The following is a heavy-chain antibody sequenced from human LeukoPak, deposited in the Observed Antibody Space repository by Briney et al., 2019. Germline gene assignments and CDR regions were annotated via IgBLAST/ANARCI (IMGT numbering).Heavy chain of an antibody. CDR3: AGEVATIGWDY. CDR2: IIPILGIA. J-gene: IGHJ4*02. D-gene: IGHD5-12*01. Sequence: SVKVSRKASGGTFSSYAISWVRQAPGQGLEWMGRIIPILGIANYAQKFQGRVTITADKSTSTAYMELSSLRSEDTAVYYCAGEVATIGWDYWGQGTLVTVSS. CDR1: GGTFSSYA. V-gene: IGHV1-69*04.